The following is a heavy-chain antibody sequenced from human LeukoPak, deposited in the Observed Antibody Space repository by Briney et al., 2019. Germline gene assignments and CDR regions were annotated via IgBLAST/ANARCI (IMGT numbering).Heavy chain of an antibody. CDR3: TSPNWAGAFDI. V-gene: IGHV3-73*01. CDR2: IRSKANSYAT. CDR1: GFTFTGSA. D-gene: IGHD1-1*01. J-gene: IGHJ3*02. Sequence: PGGSLRLSCAASGFTFTGSAMHWVRQASGKGLEWVGRIRSKANSYATAYAASVKGRFTISRDDSKNTAYLQMNSLKTEDTAVYYCTSPNWAGAFDIWGQGTMVTVSS.